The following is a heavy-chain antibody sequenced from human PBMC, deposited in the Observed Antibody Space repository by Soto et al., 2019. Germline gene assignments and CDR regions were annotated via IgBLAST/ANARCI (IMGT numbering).Heavy chain of an antibody. D-gene: IGHD2-2*01. CDR1: NGSISGYY. CDR3: ARHSASWFSGPSYFYGLDV. V-gene: IGHV4-59*01. CDR2: IHYSGSA. Sequence: PSETLSLTCSVSNGSISGYYWSWIRQPPGQRLEWIGYIHYSGSANYSPSLKNRATLSVDTSKNYVSLEVHSVTAADTATYYCARHSASWFSGPSYFYGLDVWGRGATVTVSS. J-gene: IGHJ6*02.